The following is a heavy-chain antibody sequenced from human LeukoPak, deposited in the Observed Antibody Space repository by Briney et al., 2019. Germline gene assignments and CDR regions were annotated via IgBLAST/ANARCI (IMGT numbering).Heavy chain of an antibody. Sequence: SETLSLTCTVSAGSIRSYYWSWIRQPPGKGLEWIGYIYYSGSTNYNPSFKSRVTISVDTSKNQFSLKLSSVTAADTAVYYCARHGGVTGTTSWFDAWGQGTLVTVSS. CDR3: ARHGGVTGTTSWFDA. CDR2: IYYSGST. CDR1: AGSIRSYY. V-gene: IGHV4-59*08. J-gene: IGHJ5*02. D-gene: IGHD1-7*01.